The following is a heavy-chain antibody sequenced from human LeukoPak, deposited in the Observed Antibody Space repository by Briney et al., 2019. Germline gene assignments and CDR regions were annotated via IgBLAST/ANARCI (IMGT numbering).Heavy chain of an antibody. V-gene: IGHV4-59*01. CDR1: GVSISGFY. CDR3: ARDRSSGRGYSGYDWYFDL. D-gene: IGHD5-12*01. J-gene: IGHJ2*01. Sequence: SETLSLTCTVSGVSISGFYWTWIRQPPGKGLEWIGYIYYSGSTSYNPSLKSRVSISVDTSKNQFSLKLSSVTAADTAVYYCARDRSSGRGYSGYDWYFDLWGRGTLVTVSS. CDR2: IYYSGST.